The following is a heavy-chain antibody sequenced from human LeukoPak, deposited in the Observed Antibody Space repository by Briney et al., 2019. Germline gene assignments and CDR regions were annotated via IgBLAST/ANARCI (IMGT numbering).Heavy chain of an antibody. V-gene: IGHV3-20*01. Sequence: PGGSLRLSCAASGFTFDDYAMHWVRHAPGKGLEWVSGINWNGGSTGYADSVKGRFTISRDNAKNSLYLQMNSLRAEDTALYHCARDPNYDNAFDIWGQGTMVTVSS. D-gene: IGHD3-22*01. CDR1: GFTFDDYA. J-gene: IGHJ3*02. CDR2: INWNGGST. CDR3: ARDPNYDNAFDI.